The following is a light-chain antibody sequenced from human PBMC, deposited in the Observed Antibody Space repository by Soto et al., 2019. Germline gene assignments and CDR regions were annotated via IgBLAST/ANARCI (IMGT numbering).Light chain of an antibody. Sequence: QSALTQPASVSGSPGQSITISGTGTSSDVGYYNYVSWYQHHPGTVPKLMIYEVSNRPSGVSNRFSGSKSGNTASLAISGLQAEDEAAYNCISYTTSSTQVFRGGTKLTVL. CDR2: EVS. CDR1: SSDVGYYNY. J-gene: IGLJ3*02. V-gene: IGLV2-14*01. CDR3: ISYTTSSTQV.